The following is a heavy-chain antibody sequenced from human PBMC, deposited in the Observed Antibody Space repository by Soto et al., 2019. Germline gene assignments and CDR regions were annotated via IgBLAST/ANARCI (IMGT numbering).Heavy chain of an antibody. J-gene: IGHJ4*02. V-gene: IGHV1-69*06. D-gene: IGHD3-22*01. CDR1: GGTFSSYA. Sequence: QVQLVQSGAEVKKPGSSVKVSCKASGGTFSSYAISWVRQAPGQGLEWMGGIIPIFGTANYAQKFQGRVTITADKYTSTAYMELSILRSEDTAVYYCARGPYYYDSSGYYYGYWGQGTLVTVSS. CDR3: ARGPYYYDSSGYYYGY. CDR2: IIPIFGTA.